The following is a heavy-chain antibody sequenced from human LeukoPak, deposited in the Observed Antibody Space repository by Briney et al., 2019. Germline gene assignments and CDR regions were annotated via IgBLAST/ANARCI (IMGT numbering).Heavy chain of an antibody. CDR3: ARGLNDSWTGENY. CDR1: DGSFSGYY. Sequence: SETLSLTCAVYDGSFSGYYWSWIRQPPGRGLEWIGEINHSGSTNYNPSLKSRVTISLDTSKSQFSLKVRYVTAADTAVYYCARGLNDSWTGENYWGQGTLVTVSS. D-gene: IGHD3-3*01. V-gene: IGHV4-34*01. J-gene: IGHJ4*02. CDR2: INHSGST.